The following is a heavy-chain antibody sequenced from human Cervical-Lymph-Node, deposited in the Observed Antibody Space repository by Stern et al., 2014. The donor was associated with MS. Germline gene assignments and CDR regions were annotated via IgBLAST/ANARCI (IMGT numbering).Heavy chain of an antibody. Sequence: QVQLVESGGGLVKPGGSLRLSCAASGFSLSDYYMSWLRQAPGKGLEWVSHISRSGNSIYYVDSVRGRFTISKDNAKNSVFLQMNSLRAEDTAVYYCARDIYYDSSGYYSAFDNWGQGTLVTVSS. D-gene: IGHD3-22*01. J-gene: IGHJ4*02. V-gene: IGHV3-11*01. CDR3: ARDIYYDSSGYYSAFDN. CDR1: GFSLSDYY. CDR2: ISRSGNSI.